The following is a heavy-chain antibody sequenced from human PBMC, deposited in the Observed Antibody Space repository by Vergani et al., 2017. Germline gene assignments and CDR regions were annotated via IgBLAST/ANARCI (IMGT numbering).Heavy chain of an antibody. CDR2: VDPEDGET. J-gene: IGHJ6*01. CDR1: GYTFTDHY. V-gene: IGHV1-69-2*01. CDR3: ATPRTVTRGGMEV. D-gene: IGHD4-17*01. Sequence: EVQLVQSGAEVKKPGATMKISCKVSGYTFTDHYMHRVKQAPGKGLEWMGLVDPEDGETIHAEKFKGRVTIAADTPTDTAHLELSSLRSEDTAVYYCATPRTVTRGGMEVWGGGARVSVCS.